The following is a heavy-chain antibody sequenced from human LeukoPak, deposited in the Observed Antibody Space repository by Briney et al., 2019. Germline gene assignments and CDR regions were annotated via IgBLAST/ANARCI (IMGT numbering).Heavy chain of an antibody. D-gene: IGHD5-24*01. V-gene: IGHV4-61*02. Sequence: SSQTLSLTCTVSGGSISSGSYYWSWIRQPAGKGLEWIGRIYTSGSTNYNPSLKSRVTISVDTSKNQFSLKLSSVTAADTAVYYCARDPEVGVEMATITGPSDYWGQGTLVTVSS. CDR3: ARDPEVGVEMATITGPSDY. J-gene: IGHJ4*02. CDR2: IYTSGST. CDR1: GGSISSGSYY.